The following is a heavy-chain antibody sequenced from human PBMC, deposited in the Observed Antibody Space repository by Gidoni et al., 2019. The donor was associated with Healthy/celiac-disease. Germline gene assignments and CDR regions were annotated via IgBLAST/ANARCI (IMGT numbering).Heavy chain of an antibody. CDR3: ARQYCSSTRCYPGGYYCYMDV. CDR2: VYYSGST. V-gene: IGHV4-30-4*01. CDR1: GGSNSSGAYY. J-gene: IGHJ6*03. Sequence: GGSNSSGAYYWSWIRHPPGKGLEWLGYVYYSGSTYYNPSLKSRFTISVDTSKNHFSLKLTSVTAADTAVYYCARQYCSSTRCYPGGYYCYMDVWGKGTTVTVSS. D-gene: IGHD2-2*01.